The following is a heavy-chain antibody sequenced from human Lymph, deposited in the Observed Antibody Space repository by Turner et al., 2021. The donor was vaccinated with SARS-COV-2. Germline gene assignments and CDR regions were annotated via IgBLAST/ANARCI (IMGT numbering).Heavy chain of an antibody. CDR3: ARVRSAAGFCNFDL. CDR2: IYYSGST. V-gene: IGHV4-31*03. CDR1: GGPISSGGYY. D-gene: IGHD6-13*01. Sequence: QVQLQESGPGLVKHSQTLSLTCTVSGGPISSGGYYWSWIRQHPGKGLEWIGYIYYSGSTYYNPSLRSRVTISVDTSKNQISLKLSSVTAADTAVYYCARVRSAAGFCNFDLWGRGTLVTVSS. J-gene: IGHJ2*01.